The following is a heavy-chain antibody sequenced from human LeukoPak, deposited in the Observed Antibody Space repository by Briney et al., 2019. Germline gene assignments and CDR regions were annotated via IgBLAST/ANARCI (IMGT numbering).Heavy chain of an antibody. CDR2: INPSGGST. D-gene: IGHD2-2*01. CDR1: GYTFTSYY. V-gene: IGHV1-46*01. Sequence: ASVKVSCKASGYTFTSYYMHWVRQAPGQGVEWMGIINPSGGSTSYAQKFQGRVTITADESTSTAYMELSSLRSEDTAVYYCARSSLGPAAFDIWGQGTMVTVSS. J-gene: IGHJ3*02. CDR3: ARSSLGPAAFDI.